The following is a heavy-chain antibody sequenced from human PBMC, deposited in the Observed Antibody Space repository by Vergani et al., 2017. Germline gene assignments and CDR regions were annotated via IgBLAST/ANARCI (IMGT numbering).Heavy chain of an antibody. V-gene: IGHV4-38-2*02. D-gene: IGHD6-13*01. J-gene: IGHJ6*02. CDR3: AREGGSSSWYPIYYYYGMDV. Sequence: QVQLQESGPGLVKPSETLSLTCAVSGYSISSGYYWGWIRQPPGKGLEWIGSIYHSGSTYYNPSLKSRVTISVDTSKNQFSLKLRSVTAADTAVYYCAREGGSSSWYPIYYYYGMDVWGQGTTVTVSS. CDR2: IYHSGST. CDR1: GYSISSGYY.